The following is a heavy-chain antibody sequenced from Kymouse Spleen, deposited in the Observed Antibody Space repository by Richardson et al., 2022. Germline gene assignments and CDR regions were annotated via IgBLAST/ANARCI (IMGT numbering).Heavy chain of an antibody. V-gene: IGHV3-73*02. J-gene: IGHJ6*02. Sequence: EVQLVESGGGLVQPGGSLKLSCAASGFTFSGSAMHWVRQASGKGLEWVGRIRSKANSYATAYAASVKGRFTISRDDSKNTAYLQMNSLKTEDTAVYYCTRTRAAIRGYYYYYGMDVWGQGTTVTVSS. CDR2: IRSKANSYAT. CDR3: TRTRAAIRGYYYYYGMDV. D-gene: IGHD2-2*02. CDR1: GFTFSGSA.